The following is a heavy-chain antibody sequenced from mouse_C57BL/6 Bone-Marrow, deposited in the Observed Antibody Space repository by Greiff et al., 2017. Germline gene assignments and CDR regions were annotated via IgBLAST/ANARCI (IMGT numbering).Heavy chain of an antibody. CDR3: ARSSTFFYYFDY. V-gene: IGHV1-47*01. CDR2: FHPYNDDT. Sequence: QVQLLQSGAELVKPGASVKMSCTASGYTFTTYPIAWMQQNHGKSLEWIGNFHPYNDDTKYNEKFKGKATLTVEKSSNTVYLELSRLTSEDSAVYYCARSSTFFYYFDYGGQGTTLTVSS. CDR1: GYTFTTYP. J-gene: IGHJ2*01. D-gene: IGHD5-1*01.